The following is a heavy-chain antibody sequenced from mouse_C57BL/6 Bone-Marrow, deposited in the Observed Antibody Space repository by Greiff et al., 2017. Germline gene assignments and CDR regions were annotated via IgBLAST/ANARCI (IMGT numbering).Heavy chain of an antibody. CDR2: IDPETVGT. V-gene: IGHV1-15*01. J-gene: IGHJ3*01. CDR1: GYTFTDYE. CDR3: TREDYYGSSSWFAY. D-gene: IGHD1-1*01. Sequence: QVQLKESGAELVRPGASVTLSCKASGYTFTDYEMHWVKQTPVHGLEWIGAIDPETVGTAYNQKFKGKAILTADKSSSTAYMELRSLTSEDSAVYYCTREDYYGSSSWFAYWGQGTLVTVSA.